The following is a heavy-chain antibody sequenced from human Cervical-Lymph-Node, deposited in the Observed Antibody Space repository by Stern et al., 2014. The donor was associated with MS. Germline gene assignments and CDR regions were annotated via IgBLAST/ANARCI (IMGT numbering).Heavy chain of an antibody. CDR1: GGSISSNNSY. J-gene: IGHJ6*02. D-gene: IGHD4-17*01. CDR3: ARAHYGDYPFYYYGMDV. CDR2: IYYSGST. V-gene: IGHV4-30-4*01. Sequence: QVQLQESAPGLVKPSQTLSLTCTVPGGSISSNNSYWSWIRQPPGKGLEWIAYIYYSGSTYYNPSLKSRVTLSVDTSTNQFSLRLSSVTAADTAVYYCARAHYGDYPFYYYGMDVWGQGTTVTVSS.